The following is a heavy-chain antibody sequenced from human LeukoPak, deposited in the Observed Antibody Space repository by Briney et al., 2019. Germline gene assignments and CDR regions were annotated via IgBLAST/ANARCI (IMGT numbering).Heavy chain of an antibody. CDR3: GRDKTKWDY. Sequence: SETLSLTCTVSGGSISSSTYYWGWIRQPPGKGLQWIGSIYDSGSTYSNPSLKSRLTISVDTSKNQFSLRLSSVTAADTAVYYYGRDKTKWDYWGQGTLVTVSS. V-gene: IGHV4-39*07. CDR1: GGSISSSTYY. D-gene: IGHD2-8*01. CDR2: IYDSGST. J-gene: IGHJ4*02.